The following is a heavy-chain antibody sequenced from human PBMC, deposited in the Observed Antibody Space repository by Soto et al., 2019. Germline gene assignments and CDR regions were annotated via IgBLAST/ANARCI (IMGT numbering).Heavy chain of an antibody. Sequence: GGSLRLSCAASGFTFSSYGMHWVRQAPGKGLEWVAVIWYDGSNKYYADSVKGRFTISRDNSKNTLYLQMNSLRAEDTAVYYCAREPETVSIAVAVGWFDPWGQGTLVTVSS. V-gene: IGHV3-33*01. D-gene: IGHD6-19*01. CDR3: AREPETVSIAVAVGWFDP. CDR1: GFTFSSYG. CDR2: IWYDGSNK. J-gene: IGHJ5*02.